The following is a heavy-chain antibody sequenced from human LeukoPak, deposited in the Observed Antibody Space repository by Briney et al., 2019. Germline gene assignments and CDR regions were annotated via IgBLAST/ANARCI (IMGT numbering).Heavy chain of an antibody. CDR1: GGSISSYY. J-gene: IGHJ2*01. V-gene: IGHV4-59*01. D-gene: IGHD5-18*01. Sequence: SETLSLTCTVSGGSISSYYWSWIRQPPGKGLEWIGYIYYSGSTNYNPSLKSRVTISVDTSKNQFSLKLSSVTAADTAVYYCAREVEPISAMDKRDWYFDLRGRGTLVTVSS. CDR3: AREVEPISAMDKRDWYFDL. CDR2: IYYSGST.